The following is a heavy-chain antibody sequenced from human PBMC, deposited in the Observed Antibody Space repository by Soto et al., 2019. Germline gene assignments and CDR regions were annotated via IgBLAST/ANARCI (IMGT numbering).Heavy chain of an antibody. CDR1: GGIFNSYT. Sequence: QVQLVQSGAEVKKPGSSVKVSCKASGGIFNSYTISWVRQAPGQGLEWMGRIIPILGIANYAQKFQGRVTISAEKSTSTAYMELSSLTSENTAVYYCASGEAISAAPPMDVWGQGTTVTVSS. J-gene: IGHJ6*02. CDR3: ASGEAISAAPPMDV. D-gene: IGHD6-13*01. CDR2: IIPILGIA. V-gene: IGHV1-69*02.